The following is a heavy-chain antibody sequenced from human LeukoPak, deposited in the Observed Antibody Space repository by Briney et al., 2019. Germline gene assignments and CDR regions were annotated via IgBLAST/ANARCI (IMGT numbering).Heavy chain of an antibody. J-gene: IGHJ6*02. CDR1: GFIVSSDY. Sequence: GGSLRLSCVASGFIVSSDYMSWVRQAPGKGLEWVSVIYSGGKTYYADSVKGRFTISRDNSKNTLYLQMNSLRAEDTAVYYCARGNSGSSYVEYYYGLDVWGQGTTVTVSS. CDR2: IYSGGKT. CDR3: ARGNSGSSYVEYYYGLDV. D-gene: IGHD1-26*01. V-gene: IGHV3-53*01.